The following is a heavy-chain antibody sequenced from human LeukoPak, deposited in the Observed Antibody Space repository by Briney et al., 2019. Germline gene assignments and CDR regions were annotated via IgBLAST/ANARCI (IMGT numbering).Heavy chain of an antibody. CDR2: MHYSGSP. CDR3: VGDIRMVGATHYFDY. Sequence: SETLSLTCTVSGVSITSYFWSWIRRPPGKGLEWIGYMHYSGSPTYNPSLKSRVTISVDTSKNQFSLRLTSVTAADTAIHYCVGDIRMVGATHYFDYWGQGTLVTVSS. D-gene: IGHD1-26*01. CDR1: GVSITSYF. V-gene: IGHV4-59*01. J-gene: IGHJ4*02.